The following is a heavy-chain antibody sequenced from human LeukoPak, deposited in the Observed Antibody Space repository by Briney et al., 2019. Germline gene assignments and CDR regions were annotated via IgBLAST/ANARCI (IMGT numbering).Heavy chain of an antibody. CDR2: ISYSGST. D-gene: IGHD5-24*01. J-gene: IGHJ4*02. Sequence: SDTLSLTCTVSGGSLNRGTYYWRWIRQPPGKGLEWIGYISYSGSTNYSPSLKSRVTISVDTSKNQSSLKLSSVTAADTAVYYCARGGRWLQFNYWGQGTLVTVSS. CDR3: ARGGRWLQFNY. V-gene: IGHV4-61*01. CDR1: GGSLNRGTYY.